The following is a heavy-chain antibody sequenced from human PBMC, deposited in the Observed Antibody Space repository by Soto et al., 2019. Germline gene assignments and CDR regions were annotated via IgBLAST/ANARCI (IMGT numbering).Heavy chain of an antibody. V-gene: IGHV1-18*01. D-gene: IGHD1-26*01. CDR3: ARSSGTYTPSRYYSGLDV. CDR1: GYTFTSYG. J-gene: IGHJ6*02. CDR2: ISAYNGDT. Sequence: GASVKVSCKASGYTFTSYGFSWVRQAPGQGLEWMGWISAYNGDTNYPQKFQARVTMTTDTSTSTAYLDLRSLRSDDTAVYYCARSSGTYTPSRYYSGLDVWGQGTTVTVSS.